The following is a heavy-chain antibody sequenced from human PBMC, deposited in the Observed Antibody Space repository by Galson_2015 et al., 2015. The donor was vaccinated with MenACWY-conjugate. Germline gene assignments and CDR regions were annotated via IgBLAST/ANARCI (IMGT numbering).Heavy chain of an antibody. V-gene: IGHV4-59*08. J-gene: IGHJ3*01. D-gene: IGHD6-19*01. CDR2: IYYTGGSS. CDR3: ARLLQQWLVPKAFDV. Sequence: ETLSLTCSVSGGSMSSYYWSWIRQPPGKGLEWISYIYYTGGSSHYNPSLKSRVTISIDTSMKQFSLKLTSVTAADTAGYYCARLLQQWLVPKAFDVWGPGTAVTVSS. CDR1: GGSMSSYY.